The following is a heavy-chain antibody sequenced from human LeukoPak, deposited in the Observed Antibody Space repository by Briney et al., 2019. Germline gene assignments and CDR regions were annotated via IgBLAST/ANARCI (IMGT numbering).Heavy chain of an antibody. D-gene: IGHD6-19*01. CDR2: IYSGGST. J-gene: IGHJ4*02. Sequence: GGSLRLSCAASGFTVSSNYMSWVRQAPGKGLEWVSVIYSGGSTYYADSVKGRFTISRDNSKNTLYLQMNSLRAEDTAVYYCARWAVAGKGDDYWGQGTLVTVSS. CDR1: GFTVSSNY. V-gene: IGHV3-53*01. CDR3: ARWAVAGKGDDY.